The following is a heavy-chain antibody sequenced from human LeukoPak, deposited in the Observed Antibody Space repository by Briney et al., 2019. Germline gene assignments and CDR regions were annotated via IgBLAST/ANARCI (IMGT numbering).Heavy chain of an antibody. J-gene: IGHJ4*02. V-gene: IGHV3-7*05. CDR3: ARETYCGGDCYVQYYFGY. Sequence: GGSLRLSCAASGFTFSDYWMSWVRQAPGKGLEWVANIKKDGSEKYYVDSVKGRFTISRDNAKNSLYLQMNSLRAEDTAVYYCARETYCGGDCYVQYYFGYWGQGTLVTVS. D-gene: IGHD2-21*02. CDR1: GFTFSDYW. CDR2: IKKDGSEK.